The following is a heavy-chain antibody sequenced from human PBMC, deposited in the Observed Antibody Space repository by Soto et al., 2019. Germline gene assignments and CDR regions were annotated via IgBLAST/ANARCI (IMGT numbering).Heavy chain of an antibody. Sequence: PGGSRRLSCAASGFPFSMFAMNWVRQAPGKGLEWVSGIRGSGGGTYYADSVKGRFTISRDDSRNMLYLEMNTLRGEDTAVYYCAKASGRVHYGMHVWGQGTTVTVSS. CDR3: AKASGRVHYGMHV. CDR2: IRGSGGGT. D-gene: IGHD3-10*01. CDR1: GFPFSMFA. J-gene: IGHJ6*02. V-gene: IGHV3-23*01.